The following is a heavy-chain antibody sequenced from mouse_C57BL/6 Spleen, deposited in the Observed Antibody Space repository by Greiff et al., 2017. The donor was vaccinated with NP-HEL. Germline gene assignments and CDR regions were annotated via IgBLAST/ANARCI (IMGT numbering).Heavy chain of an antibody. CDR3: TRDLGAYDYDGAWFAY. CDR2: ISSGGDYI. J-gene: IGHJ3*01. D-gene: IGHD2-4*01. V-gene: IGHV5-9-1*02. Sequence: EVKVVESGEGLVKPGGSLKLSCAASGFTFSSYAMSWVRQTPEKRLEWVAYISSGGDYIYYADTVKGRFTISRDNARNTLYLQMSSLKSEDTAMYYCTRDLGAYDYDGAWFAYWGQGTLVTVSA. CDR1: GFTFSSYA.